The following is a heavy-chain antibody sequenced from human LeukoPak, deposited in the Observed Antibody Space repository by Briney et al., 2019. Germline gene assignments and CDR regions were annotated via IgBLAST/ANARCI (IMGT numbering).Heavy chain of an antibody. CDR3: ARQTPGDYFDY. Sequence: ASETLSLTCTVSGGSISSYYWSWIRQPPGKGLEWIGYIYTSGSTNYNPSLKRRVTISVDTSKNQFFLKLSSVTAADTAVYYCARQTPGDYFDYWGQGTLVTVSS. CDR2: IYTSGST. J-gene: IGHJ4*02. CDR1: GGSISSYY. D-gene: IGHD1-26*01. V-gene: IGHV4-4*09.